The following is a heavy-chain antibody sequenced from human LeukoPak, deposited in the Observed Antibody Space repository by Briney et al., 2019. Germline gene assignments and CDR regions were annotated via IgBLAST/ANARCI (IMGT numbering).Heavy chain of an antibody. J-gene: IGHJ3*02. CDR3: ARDTPPAYCGGDCYYTFDI. V-gene: IGHV3-74*01. CDR2: INSDGSGT. D-gene: IGHD2-21*02. Sequence: GGSLRLSCAASGFTFSTYWMHWVRQAPGKGLVWVSRINSDGSGTSYADSVKGRFIISRDNAKNTLYLQMNSLRAEDTAVYYCARDTPPAYCGGDCYYTFDIWGQGTMVTVSS. CDR1: GFTFSTYW.